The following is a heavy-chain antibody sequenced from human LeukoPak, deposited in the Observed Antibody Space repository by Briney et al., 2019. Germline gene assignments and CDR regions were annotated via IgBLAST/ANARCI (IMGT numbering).Heavy chain of an antibody. Sequence: SQTLSLTCTVSGGSISSGDYYWSWIRQPPGKGLECIGYIYYSGSTYYNPSLKSRVTISVDTSKNQFSLKLSSVTAADTAVYYCARDYYGSGSYFNWFDPWGQGTLVTVSS. CDR2: IYYSGST. CDR3: ARDYYGSGSYFNWFDP. V-gene: IGHV4-30-4*01. D-gene: IGHD3-10*01. J-gene: IGHJ5*02. CDR1: GGSISSGDYY.